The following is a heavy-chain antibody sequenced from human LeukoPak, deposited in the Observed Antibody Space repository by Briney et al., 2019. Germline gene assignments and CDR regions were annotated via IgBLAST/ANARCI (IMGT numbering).Heavy chain of an antibody. D-gene: IGHD4/OR15-4a*01. CDR2: IEQDGNEK. CDR1: GFSFSTYW. Sequence: GGSLRLSCAASGFSFSTYWMSWVRQAPGKGLEWVANIEQDGNEKYYADSVKGRFTISGDNAKNSLDLQMNSLRAEDTAVYYCARDTLGEGEDANYAVYYFDYWGQGSVVTVSS. CDR3: ARDTLGEGEDANYAVYYFDY. V-gene: IGHV3-7*01. J-gene: IGHJ4*02.